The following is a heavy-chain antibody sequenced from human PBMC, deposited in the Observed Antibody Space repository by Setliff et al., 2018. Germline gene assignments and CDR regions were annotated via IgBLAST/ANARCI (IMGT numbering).Heavy chain of an antibody. V-gene: IGHV4-61*09. CDR2: FHTGGAT. D-gene: IGHD3-10*01. Sequence: SETLSLTCSVSGGSISSGGFYWSWIRQSAGRGLEWIGHFHTGGATDYNLSLKGRVTISLDSSKNQFSLRLSSVTAADAAVYFCARESATIGEFPLYYFDKWGQGIQVTVSS. CDR3: ARESATIGEFPLYYFDK. CDR1: GGSISSGGFY. J-gene: IGHJ4*02.